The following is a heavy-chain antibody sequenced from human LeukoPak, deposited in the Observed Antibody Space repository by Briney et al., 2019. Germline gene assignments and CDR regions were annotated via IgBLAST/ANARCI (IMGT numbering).Heavy chain of an antibody. D-gene: IGHD6-19*01. J-gene: IGHJ3*02. CDR3: ARLRSSAWRDAFDI. Sequence: GESLKISCKGSGYSFTNYWVGWVRQMPGKGLEWMGIIYPGDSESRYSPSFQGQVTISADKSISTAYLQWSSLKALDTAMYYCARLRSSAWRDAFDIWGQGTMVTVSS. CDR1: GYSFTNYW. CDR2: IYPGDSES. V-gene: IGHV5-51*01.